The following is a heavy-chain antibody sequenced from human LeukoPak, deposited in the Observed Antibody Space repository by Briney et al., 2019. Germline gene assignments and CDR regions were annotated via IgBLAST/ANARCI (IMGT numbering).Heavy chain of an antibody. Sequence: PGGSLRLSCAASGFTFSSSWMNWVRQAPGKGLEWVANIKPDGSEKFYVDSVKGRFTISRDNAKNSLYLQMDGLRVEDTAVYYCARDRVAVAATWFDYWGQGTLVTVSS. V-gene: IGHV3-7*05. D-gene: IGHD6-19*01. CDR2: IKPDGSEK. CDR3: ARDRVAVAATWFDY. J-gene: IGHJ4*02. CDR1: GFTFSSSW.